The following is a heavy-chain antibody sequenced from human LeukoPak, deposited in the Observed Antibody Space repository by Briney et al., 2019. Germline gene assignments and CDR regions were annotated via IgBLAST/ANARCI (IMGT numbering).Heavy chain of an antibody. CDR2: IYYSGST. J-gene: IGHJ4*02. V-gene: IGHV4-59*01. Sequence: TSETLSLTCTVSGGSISSYYWSWIRQPPGKGLEWIGYIYYSGSTNYNPSLKSRVTISVDTSKNQFSLKLSSVTAADTAVYYCARDSVVRGAPFDYWGQGTLVTVSS. CDR3: ARDSVVRGAPFDY. D-gene: IGHD3-10*01. CDR1: GGSISSYY.